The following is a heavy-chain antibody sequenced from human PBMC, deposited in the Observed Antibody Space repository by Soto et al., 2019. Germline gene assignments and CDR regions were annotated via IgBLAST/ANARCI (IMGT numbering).Heavy chain of an antibody. J-gene: IGHJ6*02. CDR2: INAGNGNT. CDR1: GYTFTSYA. D-gene: IGHD2-2*01. Sequence: ASVKVSCKASGYTFTSYAMHWVRQAPGQRLEWMGWINAGNGNTKYSQKFQGRVTITRDTSASTAYMELSSLRSEDTAVYYCASDFSTSVYYYYYGMDVRGQGTTVTVS. CDR3: ASDFSTSVYYYYYGMDV. V-gene: IGHV1-3*01.